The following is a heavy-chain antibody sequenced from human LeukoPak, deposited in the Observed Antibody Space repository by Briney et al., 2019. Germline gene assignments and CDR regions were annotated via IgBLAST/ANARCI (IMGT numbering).Heavy chain of an antibody. D-gene: IGHD6-19*01. Sequence: PSETLSLTCTVSGGSISSYYWSWIRQPPGKGLEWIGYIYYSGSTNYNPSLKSRVTISVDTSKNQFSLKLSSVTAADTAVYYCATTPYYSSGWYADFQHWGQGTLVTVSS. CDR1: GGSISSYY. J-gene: IGHJ1*01. CDR3: ATTPYYSSGWYADFQH. CDR2: IYYSGST. V-gene: IGHV4-59*12.